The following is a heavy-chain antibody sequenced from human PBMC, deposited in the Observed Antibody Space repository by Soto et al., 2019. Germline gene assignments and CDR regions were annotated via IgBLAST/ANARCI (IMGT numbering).Heavy chain of an antibody. J-gene: IGHJ6*03. Sequence: GASVKVSCKASGYTFTSYAMHWVRQAPGQRLEWMGWINAGNGNTKYSQKFQGRVTITRDTSASTAYMELSSLRSEDTAVYYCARDLDEDANHNYYYYIDVWGKGTTVTVSS. D-gene: IGHD3-3*01. CDR3: ARDLDEDANHNYYYYIDV. CDR1: GYTFTSYA. V-gene: IGHV1-3*01. CDR2: INAGNGNT.